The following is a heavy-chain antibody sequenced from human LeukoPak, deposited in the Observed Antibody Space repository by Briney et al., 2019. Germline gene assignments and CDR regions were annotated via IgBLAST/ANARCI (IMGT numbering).Heavy chain of an antibody. V-gene: IGHV1-46*01. CDR2: INPSGGST. CDR3: ARRLGDNGSFLDY. Sequence: ASVKVSCKASGYTFTSYYMHWVRQAPGQGLEWMGIINPSGGSTSYAQKFQGRVTMIRDMSTSTVYMELSSLRSEDTAVYYCARRLGDNGSFLDYWGQGTLVTVSS. J-gene: IGHJ4*02. CDR1: GYTFTSYY. D-gene: IGHD2-21*01.